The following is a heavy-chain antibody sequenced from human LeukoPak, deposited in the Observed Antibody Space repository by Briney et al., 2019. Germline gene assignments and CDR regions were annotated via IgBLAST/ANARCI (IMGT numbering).Heavy chain of an antibody. CDR3: AKESQNYDILTTYYFDY. V-gene: IGHV3-11*01. D-gene: IGHD3-9*01. CDR1: GFTFSDYY. J-gene: IGHJ4*02. Sequence: GGSLRLSCAASGFTFSDYYMSWIRQAPGKGLEWVSYISSSGSTIYYADSVKGRFTISRDNAKNSLYLQMNSLRAEDTAVYYCAKESQNYDILTTYYFDYWGQGTLVTVSS. CDR2: ISSSGSTI.